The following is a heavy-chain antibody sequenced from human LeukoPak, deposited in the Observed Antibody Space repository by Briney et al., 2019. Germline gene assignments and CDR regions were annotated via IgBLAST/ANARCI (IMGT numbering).Heavy chain of an antibody. D-gene: IGHD3-10*01. Sequence: GGSLRLSCAASGFTFSSYWMSWVRQAPGKGLEWVANIKQDGSEKYYVDSVKGRFTISRDNAKNSLYLQMNSLRAEDTAVYYCARDSMVRGDRVDYWGQGTLVTVSS. CDR1: GFTFSSYW. CDR2: IKQDGSEK. J-gene: IGHJ4*02. V-gene: IGHV3-7*01. CDR3: ARDSMVRGDRVDY.